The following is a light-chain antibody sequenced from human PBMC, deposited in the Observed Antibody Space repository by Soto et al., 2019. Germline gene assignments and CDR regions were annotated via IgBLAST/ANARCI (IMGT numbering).Light chain of an antibody. CDR2: AAS. V-gene: IGKV1-39*01. J-gene: IGKJ1*01. CDR1: QSISSY. CDR3: KQSYSTLWT. Sequence: DIQMTQSPSSLSASVGDRVTITCRASQSISSYLNWYQQKPGKAPKLLIYAASSLQSVFPSRFSGSGSGTDFTLTIRSLQPEDFATYYCKQSYSTLWTFGQGTKVEIK.